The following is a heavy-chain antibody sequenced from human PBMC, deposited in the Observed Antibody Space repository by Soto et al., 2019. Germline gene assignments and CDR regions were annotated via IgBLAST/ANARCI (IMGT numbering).Heavy chain of an antibody. Sequence: XGPTLVNRKQTLNMTCTFCGFSLSNSGVGVGWIRQPPGKALEWLALIYWNDDKRYSPSLKSRLTITKDTSKNQVVLTMTNMDPVDTATYYCAHRRGYYYDSSGYYLPDSWGQGTLVTVSS. V-gene: IGHV2-5*01. CDR1: GFSLSNSGVG. CDR2: IYWNDDK. D-gene: IGHD3-22*01. J-gene: IGHJ4*02. CDR3: AHRRGYYYDSSGYYLPDS.